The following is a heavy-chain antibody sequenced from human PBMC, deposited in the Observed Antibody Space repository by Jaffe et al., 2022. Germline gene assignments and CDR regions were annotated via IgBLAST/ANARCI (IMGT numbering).Heavy chain of an antibody. D-gene: IGHD2-15*01. CDR1: GLSIRNTFY. CDR3: VSALSIEVAAPWAFDL. Sequence: QVQLQESGPGLVKPSETLSLTCTVSGLSIRNTFYWGWIRQSPGKGLQWIGHMYLSGSAYYNPSLRGRATISVDTSKNQLSLNLKSVTAADTADYFCVSALSIEVAAPWAFDLWGPGTLVIVSS. CDR2: MYLSGSA. V-gene: IGHV4-38-2*02. J-gene: IGHJ3*01.